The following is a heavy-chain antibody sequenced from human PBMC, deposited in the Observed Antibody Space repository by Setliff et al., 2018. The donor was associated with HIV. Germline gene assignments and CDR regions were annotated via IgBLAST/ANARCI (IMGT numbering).Heavy chain of an antibody. CDR3: ARANFWSGHYGY. J-gene: IGHJ4*02. D-gene: IGHD3-3*01. Sequence: PSETLSLTCTVSGGSISSSNYYWGWIRQPPGKGLEWIGSIYYSGSTYYNPSLKSRVTISVDTSKNQFSLKLSSVTAADTAVYYCARANFWSGHYGYWGQGTLVTVSS. CDR2: IYYSGST. V-gene: IGHV4-39*07. CDR1: GGSISSSNYY.